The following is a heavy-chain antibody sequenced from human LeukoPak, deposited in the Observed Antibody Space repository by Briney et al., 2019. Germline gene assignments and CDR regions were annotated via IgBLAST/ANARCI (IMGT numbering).Heavy chain of an antibody. D-gene: IGHD2-2*01. CDR2: IYYSGST. CDR3: ARALIPAANRVWFDP. CDR1: GGSISSYYYY. J-gene: IGHJ5*02. Sequence: SETLSLTCTVSGGSISSYYYYWGWIRQSPGKGLEWIGNIYYSGSTNYNPSLKSRVTISVDTSKNQFSLKLSSVTAADTAVYYCARALIPAANRVWFDPWGQGTLVTVSS. V-gene: IGHV4-39*07.